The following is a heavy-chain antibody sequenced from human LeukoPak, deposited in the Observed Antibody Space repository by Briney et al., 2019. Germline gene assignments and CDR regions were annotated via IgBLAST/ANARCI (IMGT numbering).Heavy chain of an antibody. D-gene: IGHD3-10*01. J-gene: IGHJ6*03. CDR1: GGTFSSYA. CDR2: IIPIFGTA. CDR3: ARGGTYYYGSGFAILNKYSYYYLAV. V-gene: IGHV1-69*05. Sequence: SVKVSCKASGGTFSSYAISWVRQAPGQGLEWMGGIIPIFGTANYAQKFQGRVTITTDESTSTAYMELSSLRSEDTAVYYCARGGTYYYGSGFAILNKYSYYYLAVWGKGTTVTVSS.